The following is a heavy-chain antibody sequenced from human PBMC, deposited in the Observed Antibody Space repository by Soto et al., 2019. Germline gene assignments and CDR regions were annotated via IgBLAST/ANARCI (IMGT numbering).Heavy chain of an antibody. V-gene: IGHV1-69*06. CDR2: IIPIFSST. Sequence: QVQLVQSGAEVKTPGSSLKVSCKVSGSRFSNYVISWVRQAPGHGLEWLGRIIPIFSSTKYAQNFQGRVTITADKSTSTASPKLSSLRSDDTAIYYCTREGRGKKAGYNGLVSLGYWGQGTLVTVSS. CDR3: TREGRGKKAGYNGLVSLGY. J-gene: IGHJ4*02. D-gene: IGHD5-12*01. CDR1: GSRFSNYV.